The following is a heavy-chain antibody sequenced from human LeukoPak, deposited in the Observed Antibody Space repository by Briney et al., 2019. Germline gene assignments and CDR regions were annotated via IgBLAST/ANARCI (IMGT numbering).Heavy chain of an antibody. V-gene: IGHV3-30*19. CDR3: ARDEWGPELFDY. CDR2: ISYDGSNK. D-gene: IGHD1-14*01. CDR1: GFNFRAYW. Sequence: TGGSLRLSCTTSGFNFRAYWMHWVRQAPGKGLEWVAVISYDGSNKYYADSVKGRFTISRDNSKNTLYLQMNSLRAEDTAVYYCARDEWGPELFDYWGQGTLVTVSS. J-gene: IGHJ4*02.